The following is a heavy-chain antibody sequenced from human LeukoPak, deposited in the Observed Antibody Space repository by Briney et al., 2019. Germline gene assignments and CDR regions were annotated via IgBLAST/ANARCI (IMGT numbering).Heavy chain of an antibody. CDR2: INTNTGNP. CDR1: GYTFTDYA. Sequence: ASVKVSCKASGYTFTDYAMSWVRQAPGQGLESMGWINTNTGNPTYAQGFTGRFVFSLDTSVSTAYLQISSLKAEDTAVYYCARERDFDWLLYSRAGYFDYWGQGTLVTVSS. D-gene: IGHD3-9*01. J-gene: IGHJ4*02. V-gene: IGHV7-4-1*02. CDR3: ARERDFDWLLYSRAGYFDY.